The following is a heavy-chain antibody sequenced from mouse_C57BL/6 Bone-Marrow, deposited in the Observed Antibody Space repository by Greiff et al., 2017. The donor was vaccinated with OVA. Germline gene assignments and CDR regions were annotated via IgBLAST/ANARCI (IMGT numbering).Heavy chain of an antibody. V-gene: IGHV1-15*01. CDR2: IDPEIGGT. Sequence: VQLQQSGAELVRPGASVTLSCKASGYTFTDYEMHWVKQTPVHGLEWIGAIDPEIGGTAYNQKFKGKAILTADKSSSTAYMELRSLTSEDSAVYYCTRRKGYGNYERWGQGTLVTVSA. J-gene: IGHJ3*02. CDR1: GYTFTDYE. D-gene: IGHD2-10*02. CDR3: TRRKGYGNYER.